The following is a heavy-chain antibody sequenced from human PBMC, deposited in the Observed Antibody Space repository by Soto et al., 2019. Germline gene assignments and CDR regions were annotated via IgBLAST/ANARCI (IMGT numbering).Heavy chain of an antibody. CDR1: GFTFTGSA. V-gene: IGHV3-30*18. J-gene: IGHJ4*02. CDR2: MSHDGKNL. CDR3: AKEPYVRSGYYGGLDY. D-gene: IGHD3-22*01. Sequence: QVQLVESGGSVVQPGRSLRLSCAASGFTFTGSAMHWVRQAPGKGLEWLASMSHDGKNLYYADFVKGRFTISRDTSKNIRSLQMNSLRPEDTAVYYCAKEPYVRSGYYGGLDYWGQGTLVIVSS.